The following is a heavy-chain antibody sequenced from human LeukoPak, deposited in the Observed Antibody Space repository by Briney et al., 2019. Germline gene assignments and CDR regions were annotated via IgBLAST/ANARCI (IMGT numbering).Heavy chain of an antibody. Sequence: SETLSLTCIVSDGSISGYYWNWIRQSPGKVLEWIGYIYYRGNTDYTPSLKSRVSISIDTSKKQFSLRLRSVSAADTAVYYCARGGESSAWYFQRWGQGTLVTVSS. J-gene: IGHJ1*01. CDR3: ARGGESSAWYFQR. D-gene: IGHD3-22*01. CDR2: IYYRGNT. V-gene: IGHV4-59*01. CDR1: DGSISGYY.